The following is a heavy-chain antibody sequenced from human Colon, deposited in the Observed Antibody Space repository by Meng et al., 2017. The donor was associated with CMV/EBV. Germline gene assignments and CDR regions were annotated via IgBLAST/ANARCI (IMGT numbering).Heavy chain of an antibody. Sequence: GESLKISCAASGFTFSSYSMNWVRQAPGKGLEWVSSISSSSSYIYYADSVKGRFTISRDNAKNSLYLQMNSLRAEDTAVYYCVRDRFGVITPDVFDIWGQGTMVTVSS. CDR3: VRDRFGVITPDVFDI. CDR1: GFTFSSYS. V-gene: IGHV3-21*01. D-gene: IGHD3-16*02. J-gene: IGHJ3*02. CDR2: ISSSSSYI.